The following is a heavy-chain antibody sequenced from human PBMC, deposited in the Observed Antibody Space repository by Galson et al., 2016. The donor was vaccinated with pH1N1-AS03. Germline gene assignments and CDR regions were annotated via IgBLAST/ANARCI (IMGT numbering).Heavy chain of an antibody. CDR2: ISSFNGYT. Sequence: SVKVSCKASGYTFTNYGVSWVRQAPGQGLEWMGGISSFNGYTTYAQKLQDRVTMTRDTSTSTAYMELRSLRSDDTAFYFCARDAAYYYGMDVWGQGTTVIVS. CDR3: ARDAAYYYGMDV. V-gene: IGHV1-18*01. CDR1: GYTFTNYG. D-gene: IGHD6-25*01. J-gene: IGHJ6*02.